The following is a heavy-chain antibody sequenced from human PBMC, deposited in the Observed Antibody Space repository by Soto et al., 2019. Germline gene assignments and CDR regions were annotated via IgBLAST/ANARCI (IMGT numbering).Heavy chain of an antibody. CDR1: GYTFTRYN. J-gene: IGHJ4*02. CDR3: ARSDGPLGDY. CDR2: IIASNGNT. V-gene: IGHV1-3*01. Sequence: ASVKVSCKASGYTFTRYNMHWVRQAPGQRLEWMGWIIASNGNTNYAQKFQGRVTITRDTSASTAYMELSSRRSEDTAVYYCARSDGPLGDYWGQGTLVTVSS. D-gene: IGHD4-17*01.